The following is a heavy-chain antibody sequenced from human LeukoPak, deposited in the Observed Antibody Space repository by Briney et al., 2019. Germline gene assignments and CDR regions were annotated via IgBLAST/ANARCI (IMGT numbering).Heavy chain of an antibody. CDR2: ISGDESRT. Sequence: GGSLRLSCAASGFTFRSYWMHWVRQAPGKGLVWVSHISGDESRTTYADSVQGRFTISRDNAKNTLYLQMNSLRVEDTAVYYCVRDDGYYYGSGTYYRHWGQGTLVTVSS. J-gene: IGHJ4*02. V-gene: IGHV3-74*01. CDR1: GFTFRSYW. CDR3: VRDDGYYYGSGTYYRH. D-gene: IGHD3-10*01.